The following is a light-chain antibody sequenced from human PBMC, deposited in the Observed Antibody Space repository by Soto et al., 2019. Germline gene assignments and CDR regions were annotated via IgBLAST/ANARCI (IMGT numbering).Light chain of an antibody. CDR3: SSFSSSSTSYV. Sequence: QSVLTQPASVSGSPGQSIPISCTGTSSDIGDSNYVSWYQQHPGKAPKLVIYDVSNRPSGVSNRFSGSKSANTASLSISGVQAEDVADYYRSSFSSSSTSYVFGTGTKLTVL. CDR2: DVS. CDR1: SSDIGDSNY. V-gene: IGLV2-14*03. J-gene: IGLJ1*01.